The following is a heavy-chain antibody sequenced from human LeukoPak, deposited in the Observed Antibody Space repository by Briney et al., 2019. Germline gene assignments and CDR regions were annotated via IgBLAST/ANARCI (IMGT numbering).Heavy chain of an antibody. CDR3: AKDRLRSSTSCYELLDY. Sequence: PGGSLRLSCAASGFNFSSYAMSWVRQAPGKGLEWVSVSSGSAGRTYYADSVKGRFTISRDNSKNTLCVQMNSLRAEDTAVYYCAKDRLRSSTSCYELLDYWGQGTLVTVSS. J-gene: IGHJ4*02. D-gene: IGHD2-2*01. CDR1: GFNFSSYA. V-gene: IGHV3-23*01. CDR2: SSGSAGRT.